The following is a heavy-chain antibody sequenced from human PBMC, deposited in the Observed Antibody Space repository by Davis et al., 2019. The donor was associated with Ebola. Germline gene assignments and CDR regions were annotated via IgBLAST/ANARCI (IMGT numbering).Heavy chain of an antibody. V-gene: IGHV4-39*01. J-gene: IGHJ4*02. CDR1: GGSISSYY. CDR2: IYYSGST. Sequence: PSETLSLTCTVSGGSISSYYWGWIRQPPGKGLEWIGSIYYSGSTYYNPSLKSRVTISVDTSKNQFSLKLSSVTAADTAVYYCARTYYYDSSGYYHSGVVDYWGQGTLVTVSS. CDR3: ARTYYYDSSGYYHSGVVDY. D-gene: IGHD3-22*01.